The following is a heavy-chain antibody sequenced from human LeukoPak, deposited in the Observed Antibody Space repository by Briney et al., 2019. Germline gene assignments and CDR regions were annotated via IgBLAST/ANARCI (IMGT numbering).Heavy chain of an antibody. D-gene: IGHD2-21*02. V-gene: IGHV3-11*01. CDR3: ARLGRHCGGDCKIDY. CDR1: GFTFSDYY. CDR2: ISGSGSTI. J-gene: IGHJ4*02. Sequence: GGSLRLSCVASGFTFSDYYMSWIRQAPGKGLEWVSYISGSGSTIYYADSVKGRFTISRDNAKNSLYLQMNSLRAEDTAVYYCARLGRHCGGDCKIDYWGQGTLVTVSS.